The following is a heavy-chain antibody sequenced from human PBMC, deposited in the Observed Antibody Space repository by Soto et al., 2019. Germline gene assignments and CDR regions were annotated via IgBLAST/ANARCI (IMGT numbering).Heavy chain of an antibody. D-gene: IGHD6-13*01. J-gene: IGHJ4*02. CDR3: ARALSSAAGLYFDY. CDR1: GDSISSYY. V-gene: IGHV4-4*07. Sequence: KPSETLSLTCTVSGDSISSYYWSWIRQPAGKGMEWIGRIHTTDSTNYSPSLKSRVTMSIDTSNNQLSLKLTSLTAADKAVYYCARALSSAAGLYFDYWGQGTLVTVSS. CDR2: IHTTDST.